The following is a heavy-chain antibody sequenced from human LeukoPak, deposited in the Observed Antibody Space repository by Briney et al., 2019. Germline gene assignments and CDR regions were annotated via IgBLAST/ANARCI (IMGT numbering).Heavy chain of an antibody. CDR2: IIPILGIA. D-gene: IGHD6-13*01. J-gene: IGHJ6*02. V-gene: IGHV1-69*04. Sequence: GASVKVSCKASGGTFSSYAIRWVRQAPGQGLEWMGRIIPILGIANYAQKFQGRVTITADKSTSTAYMELSSLRSEDTAVYYCARLIFVAAAGHYYYYGMDVWGQGTTVTVSS. CDR1: GGTFSSYA. CDR3: ARLIFVAAAGHYYYYGMDV.